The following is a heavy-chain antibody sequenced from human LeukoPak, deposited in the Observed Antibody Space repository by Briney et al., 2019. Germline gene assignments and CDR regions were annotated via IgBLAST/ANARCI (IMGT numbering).Heavy chain of an antibody. CDR1: GGSFSGYY. CDR2: INHSGST. Sequence: SETLSLTCAVYGGSFSGYYWSWIRQPPGKGLEWIGEINHSGSTNYNPSLKSRVTISVDTSKNQFSLKLSSVTAADTAVYYCARGLIHYDFWSGYSPYFDYWGQGTLVTVSS. CDR3: ARGLIHYDFWSGYSPYFDY. D-gene: IGHD3-3*01. J-gene: IGHJ4*02. V-gene: IGHV4-34*01.